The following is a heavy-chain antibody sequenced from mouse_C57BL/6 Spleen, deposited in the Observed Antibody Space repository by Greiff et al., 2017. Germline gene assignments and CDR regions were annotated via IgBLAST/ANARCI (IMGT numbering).Heavy chain of an antibody. D-gene: IGHD2-13*01. CDR2: INPDYGTT. Sequence: VQLKESGPELVKPGASVKISCKASGYSFTDYNMNWVKQSNGKSLEWIGVINPDYGTTSYNQKFKGKATLTVDQSSSTAYMQLNSLTSEDSAVYCCARGSDYFYAMDYWGQGTSVTVSS. CDR3: ARGSDYFYAMDY. V-gene: IGHV1-39*01. J-gene: IGHJ4*01. CDR1: GYSFTDYN.